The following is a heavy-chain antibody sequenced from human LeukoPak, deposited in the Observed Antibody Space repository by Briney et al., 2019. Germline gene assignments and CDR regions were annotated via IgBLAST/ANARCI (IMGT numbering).Heavy chain of an antibody. CDR2: IYYSGST. V-gene: IGHV4-30-4*01. D-gene: IGHD3-10*01. CDR3: TREYYYGSGGDY. J-gene: IGHJ4*02. CDR1: GGSISSGGYY. Sequence: PSQTLSLTCTVSGGSISSGGYYWSWIRQPPGKGLEWIGYIYYSGSTYYNPSLKSRVSISVDTSKNQFSLRLTSVTAADTAVYYCTREYYYGSGGDYWGQGTLVTVSS.